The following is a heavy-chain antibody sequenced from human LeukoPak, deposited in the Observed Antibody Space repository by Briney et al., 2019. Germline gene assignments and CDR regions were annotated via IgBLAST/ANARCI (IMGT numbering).Heavy chain of an antibody. Sequence: SETLSLTCTVSGGSIMVAAYSWSWIRQPPGKGLEWIGYIYYSGRSYYNPSLKSLVTISLDRSKNQFSLRLSSVTAADTAVYFCARGYGDNSGAFDIWGQGTLVTVSS. V-gene: IGHV4-30-2*01. CDR3: ARGYGDNSGAFDI. J-gene: IGHJ3*02. D-gene: IGHD4-23*01. CDR2: IYYSGRS. CDR1: GGSIMVAAYS.